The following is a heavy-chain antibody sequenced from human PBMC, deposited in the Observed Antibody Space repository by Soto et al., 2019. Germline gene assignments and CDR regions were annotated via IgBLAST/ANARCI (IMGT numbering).Heavy chain of an antibody. CDR3: ARTSGRWLQLRWFDP. CDR2: INHSGST. CDR1: GGSFSGYY. J-gene: IGHJ5*02. Sequence: SETLSLTCAVYGGSFSGYYWSWIRQPPGKGLEWIGEINHSGSTNYNPSLKSRVTISVDTSKNQFSLKLSSVTAADTAVYYCARTSGRWLQLRWFDPWGQGTLVTVS. V-gene: IGHV4-34*01. D-gene: IGHD5-12*01.